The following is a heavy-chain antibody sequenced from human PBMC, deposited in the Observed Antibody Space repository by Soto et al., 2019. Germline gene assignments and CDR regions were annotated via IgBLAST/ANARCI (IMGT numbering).Heavy chain of an antibody. CDR3: ARFGYSGYDSLDNWFDP. J-gene: IGHJ5*02. D-gene: IGHD5-12*01. Sequence: SETMSLTCTVSGGSIRSYYGSWIRQPPGKGLEWIGYIYYSGSTNYNPSLKSRVTISADTSKNQFSLKLSSVTAADTAVYYCARFGYSGYDSLDNWFDPWGQGTLVTVSS. CDR2: IYYSGST. CDR1: GGSIRSYY. V-gene: IGHV4-59*08.